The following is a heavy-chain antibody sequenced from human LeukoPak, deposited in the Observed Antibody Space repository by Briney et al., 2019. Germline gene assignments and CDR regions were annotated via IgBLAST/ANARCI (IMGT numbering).Heavy chain of an antibody. V-gene: IGHV3-30*04. CDR1: GFTFSSYA. D-gene: IGHD1-1*01. CDR3: AREGLNGGNFDY. J-gene: IGHJ4*02. CDR2: ISYDGSNK. Sequence: GGSLRLSCAASGFTFSSYAMHWVRQAPGKGLEWVAVISYDGSNKYYADSVKGRFTISRDNSKNTLYLQMNSLRAEDTAVYYCAREGLNGGNFDYWGQGTLVTVSS.